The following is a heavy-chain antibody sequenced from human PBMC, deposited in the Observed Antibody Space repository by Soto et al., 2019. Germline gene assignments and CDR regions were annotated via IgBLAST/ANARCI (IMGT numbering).Heavy chain of an antibody. CDR1: GFIVSSSY. CDR2: IYTPGST. J-gene: IGHJ4*02. D-gene: IGHD1-26*01. Sequence: GGSLRLSCAASGFIVSSSYMSWVRQAPGKGLEWVSTIYTPGSTYYADSVKGRFTISRDISKNTLYLQMNSLRADDTAVYYCARGLVGSTTAFDYWGQGXLVTVYS. V-gene: IGHV3-53*01. CDR3: ARGLVGSTTAFDY.